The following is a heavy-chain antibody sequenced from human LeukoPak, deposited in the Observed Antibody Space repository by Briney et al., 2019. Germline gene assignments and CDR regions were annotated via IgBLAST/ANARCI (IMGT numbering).Heavy chain of an antibody. CDR3: ARAGAAAVFDY. V-gene: IGHV4-61*02. CDR2: IYTTGST. CDR1: GASISGGSYY. Sequence: PSETLSLTCTVSGASISGGSYYWSWIRQPAGKGLEWIGRIYTTGSTNYNPSLKSRVTISVDTSKNQFSLELSSVTAADTAVYYCARAGAAAVFDYWGQGTLVTVSS. J-gene: IGHJ4*02. D-gene: IGHD6-13*01.